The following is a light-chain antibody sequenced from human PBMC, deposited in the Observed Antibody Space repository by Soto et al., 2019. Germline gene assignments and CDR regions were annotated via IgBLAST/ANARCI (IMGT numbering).Light chain of an antibody. V-gene: IGKV1-17*01. J-gene: IGKJ1*01. CDR2: DAS. CDR1: QCIRSG. Sequence: DIQVTQSPSSRSASVGGRVTINCRASQCIRSGLGWYQQKPGKAPKRLIYDASSLQSGVPSRFSGSGSGTEFTLTISSLQPEDFATYYCLQYNSYPWTFGQGTKVEIK. CDR3: LQYNSYPWT.